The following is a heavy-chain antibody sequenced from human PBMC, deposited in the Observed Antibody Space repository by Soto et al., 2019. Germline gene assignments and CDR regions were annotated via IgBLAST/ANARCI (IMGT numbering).Heavy chain of an antibody. J-gene: IGHJ6*02. CDR3: ARRLGVTEVLRFFGWFPRDPRGYGMDV. CDR2: IYYSGST. D-gene: IGHD3-9*01. Sequence: SETLSLTCTVSGGSISSSSYYWGWIRQPPGKGLEWIGSIYYSGSTYYNPSLKSRVTISVDTSKNQFSLKLSSVTAADTAVYYCARRLGVTEVLRFFGWFPRDPRGYGMDVWGQGATVTVSS. CDR1: GGSISSSSYY. V-gene: IGHV4-39*01.